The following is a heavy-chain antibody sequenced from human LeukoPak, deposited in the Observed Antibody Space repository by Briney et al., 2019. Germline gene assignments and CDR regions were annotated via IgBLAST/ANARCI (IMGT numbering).Heavy chain of an antibody. Sequence: GASVKVSCKASGFTFTSSAVQWVRQARGQRLEWIGWIVVGSGNTNYAQKFQERVTITRDMSTSTAYMELRSLRSDDTAMYYCARGPYYYGSGSSDFDYWGQGTLVTVSS. CDR3: ARGPYYYGSGSSDFDY. D-gene: IGHD3-10*01. CDR1: GFTFTSSA. J-gene: IGHJ4*02. V-gene: IGHV1-58*01. CDR2: IVVGSGNT.